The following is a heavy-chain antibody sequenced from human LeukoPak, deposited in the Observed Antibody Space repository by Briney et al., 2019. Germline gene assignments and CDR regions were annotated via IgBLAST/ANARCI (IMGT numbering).Heavy chain of an antibody. CDR2: IYYSGST. V-gene: IGHV4-59*01. CDR3: ARGGGYFGY. D-gene: IGHD5-12*01. J-gene: IGHJ4*02. Sequence: PSETLSLTCTVFGGSISSYYWSSIRQPPGEGLEWIGYIYYSGSTNYNPSLKSRLTISVDTSKNQFSLKLTSVTAADTAVYYCARGGGYFGYWGQGTLVTVSS. CDR1: GGSISSYY.